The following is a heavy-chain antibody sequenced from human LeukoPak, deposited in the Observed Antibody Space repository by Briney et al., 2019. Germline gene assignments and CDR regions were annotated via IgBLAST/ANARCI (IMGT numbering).Heavy chain of an antibody. CDR1: GFTFSSYG. CDR2: ISYDGSNK. V-gene: IGHV3-30*18. CDR3: AKDPYSYGLNYFDY. Sequence: PGRSLRLSCAASGFTFSSYGMHWVRQAPGKGLEWVAVISYDGSNKYYADPVKGRFTISRDNSKNTLYLQMNSLRAEDTAVYYCAKDPYSYGLNYFDYWGQGTLVTVSS. J-gene: IGHJ4*02. D-gene: IGHD5-18*01.